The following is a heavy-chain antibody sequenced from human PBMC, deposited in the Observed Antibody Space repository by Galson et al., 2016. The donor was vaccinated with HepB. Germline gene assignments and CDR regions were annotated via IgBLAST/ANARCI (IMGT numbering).Heavy chain of an antibody. D-gene: IGHD5/OR15-5a*01. CDR3: ARHARVPGP. V-gene: IGHV4-59*08. CDR1: GDSITTSY. J-gene: IGHJ5*02. CDR2: IYYTGDT. Sequence: SETLSLTCTVSGDSITTSYWSWIRQPPGKGLEYIGYIYYTGDTNHSPSLNNRVTISLDRSKSQFSLKLRSVTAADTAVYYCARHARVPGPWGQGSLVIVSS.